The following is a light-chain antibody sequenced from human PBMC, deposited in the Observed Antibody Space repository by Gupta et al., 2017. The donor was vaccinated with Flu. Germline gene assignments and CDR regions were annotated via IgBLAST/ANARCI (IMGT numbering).Light chain of an antibody. CDR1: QGSRSY. J-gene: IGKJ5*01. V-gene: IGKV1-17*01. Sequence: SPSSAPVGDRTTTTSRTKQGSRSYLGWYQQKPGKAPRPLIYGASSRETGVPARFSGGGSGTEFTLTISSLQPEDFAAYYCQQYNSYPITFGQGTRLEIK. CDR3: QQYNSYPIT. CDR2: GAS.